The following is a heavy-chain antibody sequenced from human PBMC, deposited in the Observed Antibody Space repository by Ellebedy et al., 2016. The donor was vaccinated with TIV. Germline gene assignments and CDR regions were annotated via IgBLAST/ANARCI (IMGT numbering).Heavy chain of an antibody. CDR2: IYYSGST. J-gene: IGHJ6*02. CDR1: GGSISRDC. Sequence: SETLSLXXTVSGGSISRDCWSWIRQSPGKGLEWIGYIYYSGSTNYNPSLKSRVTISVDTSKNQFSLKLSSVTAADTAVYYCARGIPPKSGMDVWGQGTTVTVSS. V-gene: IGHV4-59*01. CDR3: ARGIPPKSGMDV. D-gene: IGHD2-21*01.